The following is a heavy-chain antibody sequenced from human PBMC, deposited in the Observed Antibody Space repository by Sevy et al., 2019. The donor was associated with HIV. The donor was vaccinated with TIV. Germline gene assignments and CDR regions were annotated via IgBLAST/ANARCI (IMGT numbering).Heavy chain of an antibody. CDR3: ARHWGGLYCSSTSCRQSARRFDH. J-gene: IGHJ5*02. CDR2: IYYSGST. Sequence: SETLSLTCTVSGGSISSSSYYWGWIRQPPGKGLEWIGSIYYSGSTYYNPSLKTRVTISVDTSKNQFSLKLSSVTAADTAVYYCARHWGGLYCSSTSCRQSARRFDHWGQGTLVTVSS. V-gene: IGHV4-39*01. CDR1: GGSISSSSYY. D-gene: IGHD2-2*01.